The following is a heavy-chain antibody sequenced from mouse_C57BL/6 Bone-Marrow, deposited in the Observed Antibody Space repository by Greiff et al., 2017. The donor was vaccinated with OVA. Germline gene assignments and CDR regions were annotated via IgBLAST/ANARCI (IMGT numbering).Heavy chain of an antibody. V-gene: IGHV5-12*01. Sequence: EVQLVESGGGLVQPGGSLKLSCAASGFTFSDYYMYWVRQTPEKRLEWVAYISNGGGSTYYPDTVKGRFTISRDNAKNTLYLQMSRLKSEDTAMYYCARRDGYYEDYAMDYWGQGTSVTVSS. CDR3: ARRDGYYEDYAMDY. D-gene: IGHD2-3*01. CDR1: GFTFSDYY. CDR2: ISNGGGST. J-gene: IGHJ4*01.